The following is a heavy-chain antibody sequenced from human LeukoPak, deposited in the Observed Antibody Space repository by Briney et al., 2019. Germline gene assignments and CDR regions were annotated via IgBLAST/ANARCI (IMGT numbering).Heavy chain of an antibody. CDR1: GYSFTSYW. CDR3: ASGCAEKEYYYGMDV. J-gene: IGHJ6*02. D-gene: IGHD6-19*01. Sequence: GESLKISCKGSGYSFTSYWIGWVRQMPGKGLEWMGIIYPGDSDTRYSPSFQGQVTISADKSISTAYLQWSSLKASDTAMYYCASGCAEKEYYYGMDVWGQGTTVTVSS. V-gene: IGHV5-51*01. CDR2: IYPGDSDT.